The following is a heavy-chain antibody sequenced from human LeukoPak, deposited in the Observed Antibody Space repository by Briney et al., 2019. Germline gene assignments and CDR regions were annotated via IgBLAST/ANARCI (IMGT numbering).Heavy chain of an antibody. J-gene: IGHJ6*03. Sequence: GGSLRLSCAASGFTFSSYSMNWVRQAPGKGLEWVSSISSSSSYIYYADSVKGRFTISRDNAKNSLYLQMNSLRAEDTAVYYCARDGERGYDFWSGYSDYYYYMDVWGKGTTVTVSS. V-gene: IGHV3-21*01. CDR1: GFTFSSYS. D-gene: IGHD3-3*01. CDR3: ARDGERGYDFWSGYSDYYYYMDV. CDR2: ISSSSSYI.